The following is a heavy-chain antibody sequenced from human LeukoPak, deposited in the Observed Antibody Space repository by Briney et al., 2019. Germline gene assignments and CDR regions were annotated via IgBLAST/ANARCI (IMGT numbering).Heavy chain of an antibody. CDR1: GGSISSSSTYY. J-gene: IGHJ4*02. CDR3: ARRVYYYILTGSYYFDY. V-gene: IGHV4-39*01. CDR2: IYYSGST. Sequence: PSETLSLTCSVSGGSISSSSTYYWGWVRQPPGKGLEWIGSIYYSGSTYYNPSLKSRVTISVDTSNNQFSLRLSSVTAADTAVYYCARRVYYYILTGSYYFDYWGQGTRVTVSS. D-gene: IGHD3-9*01.